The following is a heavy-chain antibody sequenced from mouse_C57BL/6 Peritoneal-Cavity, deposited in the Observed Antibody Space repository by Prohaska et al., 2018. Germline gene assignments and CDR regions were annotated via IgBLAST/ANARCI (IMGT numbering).Heavy chain of an antibody. CDR2: IDPSDSYT. Sequence: QVQLQQPGAELVKPGASVKLSCKASGSTFTSYWMQWVKQRPGQGLEWIGEIDPSDSYTNYNQKFKGKATLTVDTSSSTADMQLSSLTSEDSAVYYCAKQLRLRGFAYWGQGTLVTVSA. CDR1: GSTFTSYW. D-gene: IGHD3-2*02. J-gene: IGHJ3*01. V-gene: IGHV1-50*01. CDR3: AKQLRLRGFAY.